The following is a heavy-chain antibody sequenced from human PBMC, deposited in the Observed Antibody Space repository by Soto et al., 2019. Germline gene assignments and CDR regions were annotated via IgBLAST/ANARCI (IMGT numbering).Heavy chain of an antibody. V-gene: IGHV3-30*18. CDR2: ISYDGSKT. CDR3: AKDLRQGASGATVYRMDV. Sequence: QVQLVESGGGVVQPGTSLRLSCTASGFTFSTTGMHWVRQAPGKGLEWVAVISYDGSKTYYADSVKGRLTISRDNSRGTVYLQMNSLRPEDTAVYYCAKDLRQGASGATVYRMDVWGQGTTVSVSS. CDR1: GFTFSTTG. D-gene: IGHD7-27*01. J-gene: IGHJ6*02.